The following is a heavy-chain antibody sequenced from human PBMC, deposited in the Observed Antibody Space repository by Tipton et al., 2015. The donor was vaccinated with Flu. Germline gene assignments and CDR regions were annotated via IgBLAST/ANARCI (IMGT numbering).Heavy chain of an antibody. CDR2: INHSGST. V-gene: IGHV4-34*01. CDR3: TRSLRNSSGSPGY. D-gene: IGHD3-22*01. J-gene: IGHJ4*02. CDR1: GGSFSGYY. Sequence: TLSLTCAVYGGSFSGYYWSWIRQPPGKGLEWIREINHSGSTYYSPSLKSRVTISADTSNNQFSLRLSSVTAADTAMYYCTRSLRNSSGSPGYWGQGTLVTVSS.